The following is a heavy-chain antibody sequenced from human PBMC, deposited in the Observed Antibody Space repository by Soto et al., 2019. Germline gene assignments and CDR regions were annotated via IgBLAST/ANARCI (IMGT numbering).Heavy chain of an antibody. V-gene: IGHV3-30*03. J-gene: IGHJ4*02. CDR1: GFTFSSYG. Sequence: QVQLVESGGGVVQPGRSLRLSCAASGFTFSSYGMHWVRQAPGKGLEWVAVISYDGSNKYYADSVKGRFTISRDNSKXTXXXXXXSLRAEDTAVYXCAQSWGYNAALDYWGQGTLVTVSS. D-gene: IGHD3-10*01. CDR3: AQSWGYNAALDY. CDR2: ISYDGSNK.